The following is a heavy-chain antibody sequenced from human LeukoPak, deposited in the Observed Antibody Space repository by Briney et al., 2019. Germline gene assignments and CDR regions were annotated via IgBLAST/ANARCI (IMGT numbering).Heavy chain of an antibody. V-gene: IGHV5-51*01. Sequence: TGESLKISCKGSGYSFTSYWIGWVRQMPGKGLEWMGIIYPGDSDTRYNPSFQGQVTISADKSISTAYLQWSNLKASDTAIYYCAKQRLRGVSFFDDWGQGTLVTVSS. J-gene: IGHJ4*02. D-gene: IGHD3-10*01. CDR3: AKQRLRGVSFFDD. CDR2: IYPGDSDT. CDR1: GYSFTSYW.